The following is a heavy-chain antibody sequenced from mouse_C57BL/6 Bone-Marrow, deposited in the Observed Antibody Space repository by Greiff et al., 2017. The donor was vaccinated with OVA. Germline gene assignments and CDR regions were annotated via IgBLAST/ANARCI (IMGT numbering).Heavy chain of an antibody. CDR3: ARRLYYGNYYYAMDY. Sequence: QVQLKESGAELVKPGASVKISCKASGYAFSSYWMNWVKQRPGKGLEWIGQIYPGDGDTNYNGKLKGKATLTADKSSSTAYMQLSSLTSEDSAVYFCARRLYYGNYYYAMDYWGQGTSVTVSS. CDR2: IYPGDGDT. J-gene: IGHJ4*01. D-gene: IGHD2-1*01. CDR1: GYAFSSYW. V-gene: IGHV1-80*01.